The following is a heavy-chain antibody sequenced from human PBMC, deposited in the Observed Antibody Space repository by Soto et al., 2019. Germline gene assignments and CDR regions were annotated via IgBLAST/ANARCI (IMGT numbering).Heavy chain of an antibody. V-gene: IGHV3-33*01. CDR3: ARELPIAVAVGEAFYYYYCMDV. D-gene: IGHD6-19*01. J-gene: IGHJ6*02. Sequence: QVQLVESGGGVVQPGRSLRLSCAASGFTFSSYGMHWVRQAPGKGLEWVAVIWYDGSNKYYADSVKGRFTISRDNSKNTLYLQRNSLRAEDTAVYYCARELPIAVAVGEAFYYYYCMDVWGQGTTVTVSS. CDR1: GFTFSSYG. CDR2: IWYDGSNK.